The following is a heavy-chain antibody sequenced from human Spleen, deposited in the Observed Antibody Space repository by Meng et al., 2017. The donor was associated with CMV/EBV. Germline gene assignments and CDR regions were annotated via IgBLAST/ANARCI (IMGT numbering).Heavy chain of an antibody. V-gene: IGHV3-23*01. Sequence: LRLSCGASGFNLRSYAMTWVRQAPEKGLEWVSTISGSGSSTYYADSVRGRFAIYRDNSKNTVFLQMNSLRYDDTAVYYCASSEPSDHWGQGTLVTVSS. D-gene: IGHD1-14*01. CDR1: GFNLRSYA. CDR2: ISGSGSST. CDR3: ASSEPSDH. J-gene: IGHJ4*02.